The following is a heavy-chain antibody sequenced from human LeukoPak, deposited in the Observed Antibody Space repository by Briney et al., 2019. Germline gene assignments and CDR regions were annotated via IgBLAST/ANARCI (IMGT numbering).Heavy chain of an antibody. V-gene: IGHV4-4*07. CDR1: GGSVSSYY. CDR2: IYTSGNT. D-gene: IGHD2-2*01. J-gene: IGHJ4*02. Sequence: PSETLSLTCTVSGGSVSSYYWSWIRQAPGKGLEWIGRIYTSGNTNYNPSLKSRVTISVDKSKKQFSLKLISVTAADTGMYYCAVDNRGYWGQGTLVTVSS. CDR3: AVDNRGY.